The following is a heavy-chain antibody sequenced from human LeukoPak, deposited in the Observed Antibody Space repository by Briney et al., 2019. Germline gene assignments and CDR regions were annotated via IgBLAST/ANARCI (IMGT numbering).Heavy chain of an antibody. CDR1: GYSFTSYW. CDR2: IVPSDSYT. Sequence: GESLKISCKGSGYSFTSYWISWVRQMPGKGLEWMGRIVPSDSYTNYSPSFQGHVTISADKSISTAYLQWSSLKASDTAMYYCATSGVPAAMVNWFDPWGQGTLVTVSS. J-gene: IGHJ5*02. CDR3: ATSGVPAAMVNWFDP. D-gene: IGHD2-2*01. V-gene: IGHV5-10-1*01.